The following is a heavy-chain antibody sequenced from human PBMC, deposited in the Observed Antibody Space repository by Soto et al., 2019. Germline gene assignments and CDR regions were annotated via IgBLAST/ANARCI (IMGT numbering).Heavy chain of an antibody. J-gene: IGHJ2*01. CDR3: ARDRGEYTSSWFWYFSH. CDR2: LNIAGTI. CDR1: GASISSFN. V-gene: IGHV4-4*07. D-gene: IGHD6-13*01. Sequence: SETLSLTCSVSGASISSFNWNWARQPAGKGPEWVGRLNIAGTINYNPSLKSRITMSMDTSKNQISLPLRSVTAADTAIYYCARDRGEYTSSWFWYFSHWGHGTLVTVSS.